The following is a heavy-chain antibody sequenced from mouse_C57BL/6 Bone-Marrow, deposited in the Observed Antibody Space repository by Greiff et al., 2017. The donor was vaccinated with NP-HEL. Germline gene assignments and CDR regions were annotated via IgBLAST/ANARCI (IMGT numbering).Heavy chain of an antibody. CDR3: ARWGSTTVVPRRPDWYFDV. D-gene: IGHD1-1*01. Sequence: VQLQQSVAELVRPGASVKLSCTASGFNIKNTYMHWVKQRPEQGLEWIGRIDPANGNTKYAPKFQGKATITADTSSNTAYLQLSSLTSEDTAIYYCARWGSTTVVPRRPDWYFDVWGTGTTGTVSS. CDR2: IDPANGNT. V-gene: IGHV14-3*01. CDR1: GFNIKNTY. J-gene: IGHJ1*03.